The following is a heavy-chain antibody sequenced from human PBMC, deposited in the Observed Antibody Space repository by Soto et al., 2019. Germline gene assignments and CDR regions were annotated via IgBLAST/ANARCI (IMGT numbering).Heavy chain of an antibody. J-gene: IGHJ4*02. D-gene: IGHD3-10*01. Sequence: ASVKVSGTASGYTFTSYGISCVRQAPKQGLEWMGWISAYNGNTNYAQKLQGRVTMTTDTSTSTAYMELRSLRSDDTAVYYCARAEPYYYGSGSYYTTGPFDYWGQGTLVTVSS. V-gene: IGHV1-18*01. CDR1: GYTFTSYG. CDR2: ISAYNGNT. CDR3: ARAEPYYYGSGSYYTTGPFDY.